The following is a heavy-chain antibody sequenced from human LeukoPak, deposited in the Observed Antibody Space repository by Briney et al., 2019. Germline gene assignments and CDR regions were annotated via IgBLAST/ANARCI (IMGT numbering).Heavy chain of an antibody. J-gene: IGHJ4*02. D-gene: IGHD3-16*01. V-gene: IGHV3-9*03. CDR1: GFTFDDYA. CDR2: ISWNSGSI. Sequence: GGSLRLSCAASGFTFDDYAMHWVRQAPGKGLEWVSGISWNSGSIGYADSVKGRFTISRDNAKNSLYLQMNSLRAEDMALYYCARSTVDGMITLGDYFDYWGQGTLVTVSS. CDR3: ARSTVDGMITLGDYFDY.